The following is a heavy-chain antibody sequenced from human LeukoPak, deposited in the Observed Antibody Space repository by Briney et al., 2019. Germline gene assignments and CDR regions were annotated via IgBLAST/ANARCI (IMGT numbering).Heavy chain of an antibody. D-gene: IGHD2-15*01. CDR3: ARGACSGGSCYPIGYGMDV. CDR2: ISSSSSYI. J-gene: IGHJ6*02. Sequence: GGSLRLSCAASGFTFSSYSINWVRQAPGKGLEWVSSISSSSSYIYYADSVKGRFTISRDNAKNSLYLQMNGLRAEDTAVYYCARGACSGGSCYPIGYGMDVWGQGTTVTVSS. V-gene: IGHV3-21*01. CDR1: GFTFSSYS.